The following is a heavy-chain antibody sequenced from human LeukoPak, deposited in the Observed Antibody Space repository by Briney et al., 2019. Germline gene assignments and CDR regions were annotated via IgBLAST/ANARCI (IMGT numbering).Heavy chain of an antibody. J-gene: IGHJ6*02. CDR1: GYTFTSYG. CDR3: ARDSRYYYYGMDV. Sequence: ASVKDSCKASGYTFTSYGISWGRQAPGQRLEWMGWISAYNGNTNYAQKLQGRVTMTTDTSTSTAYMELRSLRSDDTTVYYCARDSRYYYYGMDVWGQGTTVTVSS. CDR2: ISAYNGNT. V-gene: IGHV1-18*01.